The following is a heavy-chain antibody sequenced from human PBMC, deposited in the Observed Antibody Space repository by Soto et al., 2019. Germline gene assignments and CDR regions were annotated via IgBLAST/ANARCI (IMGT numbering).Heavy chain of an antibody. J-gene: IGHJ5*02. CDR1: GYTFTSYG. V-gene: IGHV1-18*01. D-gene: IGHD2-2*01. Sequence: QVQLVQSGAEVKKPGASVKVSCKASGYTFTSYGISWVRQAPGQGLEWMGWISAYNGNTNYAQKLQGRVTMTTDTATSTAYMELRSLRSDDTAVYYCARGGYCSSTSCYPYNWFDPWGQGTLVTVSS. CDR3: ARGGYCSSTSCYPYNWFDP. CDR2: ISAYNGNT.